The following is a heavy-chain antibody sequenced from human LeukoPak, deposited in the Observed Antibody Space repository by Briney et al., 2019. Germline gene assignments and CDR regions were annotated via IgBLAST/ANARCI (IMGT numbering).Heavy chain of an antibody. Sequence: PGRSLRLSCAASGFTFSSYGMHWVRQAPGKGLEWVVVIWYDGNNKYYADPVKGRFTISRDNSQNTLYLQMNSLRVEDTAVYYCAKDTGLVAATRYYFDYWGQGTLVTVSS. CDR3: AKDTGLVAATRYYFDY. D-gene: IGHD1-26*01. V-gene: IGHV3-33*06. J-gene: IGHJ4*02. CDR1: GFTFSSYG. CDR2: IWYDGNNK.